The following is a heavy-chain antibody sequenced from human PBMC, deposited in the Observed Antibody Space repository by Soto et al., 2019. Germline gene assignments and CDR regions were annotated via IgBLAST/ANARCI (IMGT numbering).Heavy chain of an antibody. CDR1: GGTFSSYA. D-gene: IGHD3-9*01. CDR2: IIPIFGTA. J-gene: IGHJ4*02. V-gene: IGHV1-69*13. CDR3: ARGRYDTFDY. Sequence: GASVKVSCKASGGTFSSYAISWVRQAPGQGLEWMGGIIPIFGTANYAQKFQGRVTITADESTSTAYMELSSLRSEDTAGYYCARGRYDTFDYWGQGTLVTVSS.